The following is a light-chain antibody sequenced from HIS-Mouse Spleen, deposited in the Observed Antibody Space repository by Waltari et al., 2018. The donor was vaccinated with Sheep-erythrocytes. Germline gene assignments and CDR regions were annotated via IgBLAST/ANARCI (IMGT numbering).Light chain of an antibody. J-gene: IGKJ2*01. CDR1: QSVSSN. Sequence: EIVLTQSPATLSLSPGERATLSCRASQSVSSNLAWYQQKPGQAPRLLIYGASTRATGIPARFSGSGSGTELTLTISSMQSEDFAVYYCQQYNNWPPPYTFGQGTKLEIK. V-gene: IGKV3-15*01. CDR2: GAS. CDR3: QQYNNWPPPYT.